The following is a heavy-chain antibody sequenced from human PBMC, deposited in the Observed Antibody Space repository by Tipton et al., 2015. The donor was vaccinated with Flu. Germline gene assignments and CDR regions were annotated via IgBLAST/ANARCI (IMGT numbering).Heavy chain of an antibody. J-gene: IGHJ1*01. CDR3: ASRVRIAAAGVYFQH. D-gene: IGHD6-13*01. CDR2: IYYSGST. CDR1: GGSISSGGYY. V-gene: IGHV4-31*03. Sequence: TLSLTCTVSGGSISSGGYYWSWIRQHPGKGLEWIEYIYYSGSTYYNPSLKSRVTISVDTSKNQFSLKLSSVTAADTAVYYCASRVRIAAAGVYFQHWGQGTLVTVSS.